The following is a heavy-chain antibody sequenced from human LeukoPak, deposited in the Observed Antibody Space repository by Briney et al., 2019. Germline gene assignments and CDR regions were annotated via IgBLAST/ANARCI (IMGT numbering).Heavy chain of an antibody. CDR3: ACTIVGASTALHY. CDR1: GDSFSNYW. Sequence: PGESLKFSCKGSGDSFSNYWISRVREMPGKGLEWLGVIYPGDSQTKYSPSFQGQVTISADKSISTAYLQWSSLRASDTAMYYCACTIVGASTALHYWGQGTLVTVSS. J-gene: IGHJ4*02. V-gene: IGHV5-51*01. CDR2: IYPGDSQT. D-gene: IGHD1-26*01.